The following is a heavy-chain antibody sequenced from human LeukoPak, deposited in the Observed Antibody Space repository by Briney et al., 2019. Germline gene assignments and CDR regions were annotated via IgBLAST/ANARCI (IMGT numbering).Heavy chain of an antibody. Sequence: SETLSPTCTVSGGSISSYYWSWIRQPPGKGLEWIGYIYYSGSTNYNPSLKSRVTISVDTSKNQFSLKLSSVTAADTAVYYCARQTPYYDILTGDPTDALDIWGQGTMVTVSS. CDR3: ARQTPYYDILTGDPTDALDI. V-gene: IGHV4-59*08. D-gene: IGHD3-9*01. CDR1: GGSISSYY. CDR2: IYYSGST. J-gene: IGHJ3*02.